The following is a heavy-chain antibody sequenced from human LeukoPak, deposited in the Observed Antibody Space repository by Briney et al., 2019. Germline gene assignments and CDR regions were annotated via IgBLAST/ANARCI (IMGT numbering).Heavy chain of an antibody. CDR1: GFTVISYG. Sequence: GGSLRLSCAASGFTVISYGMQCVRQAPGKGLVWVSRINTDGSSTSYADSVKGRFTVSRDNAKNTVYLQVNSLRAEDTAVYFCTRELPREVTLDYWGQGTLVTVSS. CDR3: TRELPREVTLDY. D-gene: IGHD2-21*02. J-gene: IGHJ4*01. V-gene: IGHV3-74*01. CDR2: INTDGSST.